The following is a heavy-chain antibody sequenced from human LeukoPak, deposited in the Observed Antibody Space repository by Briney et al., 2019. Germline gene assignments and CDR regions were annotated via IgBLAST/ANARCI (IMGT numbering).Heavy chain of an antibody. D-gene: IGHD6-19*01. CDR3: ARFGRRGSSGWDNWFDP. CDR1: GYTFTSYG. CDR2: ISAYNGNT. J-gene: IGHJ5*02. V-gene: IGHV1-18*01. Sequence: ASVKVSCKASGYTFTSYGISWVRQAPGQGLEWMGWISAYNGNTNYAQKLQGRVTMTTDTSTSTAYMELRSLRSDDTAVYYCARFGRRGSSGWDNWFDPWGQGTLVTVSS.